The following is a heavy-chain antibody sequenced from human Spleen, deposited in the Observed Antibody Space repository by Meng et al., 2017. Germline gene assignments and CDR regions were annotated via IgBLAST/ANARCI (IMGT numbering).Heavy chain of an antibody. J-gene: IGHJ4*02. V-gene: IGHV4-4*02. CDR1: GGSISSSNW. CDR2: IYHSGST. Sequence: SETLSLTCAVSGGSISSSNWWSWVRQPPGKGLEWIGEIYHSGSTNYNPSLKSRVTISVDKSKNQFSLKLSSVTAADTAVYYCARGTSSGYSGCDYWGQGTLVTVSS. D-gene: IGHD3-22*01. CDR3: ARGTSSGYSGCDY.